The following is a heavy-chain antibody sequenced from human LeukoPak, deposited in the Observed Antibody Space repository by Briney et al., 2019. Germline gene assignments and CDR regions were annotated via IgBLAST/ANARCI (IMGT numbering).Heavy chain of an antibody. CDR2: ISGSGGST. CDR1: GFTFSSYA. Sequence: SGGSLRLSCAASGFTFSSYAMSWVRQAPGKGLEWDSAISGSGGSTYYADSVKGRFTISRDNSKNTLYLQMNSLRAEDTAVYYCAKVPTGYYSTDNWFDPRGQGTLVTVSS. V-gene: IGHV3-23*01. J-gene: IGHJ5*02. D-gene: IGHD3-9*01. CDR3: AKVPTGYYSTDNWFDP.